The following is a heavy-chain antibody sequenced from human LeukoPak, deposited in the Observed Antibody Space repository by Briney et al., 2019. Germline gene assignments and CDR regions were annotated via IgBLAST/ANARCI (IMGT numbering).Heavy chain of an antibody. Sequence: GGSLRLSCAASGFPFSGYWMYWLRQAPGKGLVWVARMNSDGSSINYGDSVKGRFTISRDNAKNTLYLQMNSLRAEDTAVYYCSRDGGWSFGYWGQGTLVTVSS. V-gene: IGHV3-74*01. CDR3: SRDGGWSFGY. J-gene: IGHJ4*02. CDR2: MNSDGSSI. CDR1: GFPFSGYW. D-gene: IGHD6-19*01.